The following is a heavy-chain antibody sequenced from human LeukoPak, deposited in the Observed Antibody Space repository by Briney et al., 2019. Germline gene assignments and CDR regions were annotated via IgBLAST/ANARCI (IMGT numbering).Heavy chain of an antibody. CDR1: GFTFSSYW. CDR2: IKQDGSEK. Sequence: GGSLRLSCAASGFTFSSYWMSWVRQAPGKGLEWVANIKQDGSEKYYVDSVKGRFTISRDNAKNSLYLQMNSLRAEDTAVYYCARGTIAAAGYYYSDYWGQGTQVTVSS. CDR3: ARGTIAAAGYYYSDY. D-gene: IGHD6-13*01. J-gene: IGHJ4*02. V-gene: IGHV3-7*04.